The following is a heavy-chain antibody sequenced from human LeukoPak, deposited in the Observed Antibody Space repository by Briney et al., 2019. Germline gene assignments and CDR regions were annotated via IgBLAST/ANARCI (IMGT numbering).Heavy chain of an antibody. CDR1: GGSISGSSYY. CDR3: ARADCGGDCPFDY. J-gene: IGHJ4*02. CDR2: IYYSGST. V-gene: IGHV4-39*07. D-gene: IGHD2-21*02. Sequence: PSETLSLTCTVSGGSISGSSYYWGWIRQPPGKGLEWIGSIYYSGSTNYNPSLKSRVTMSVDTSKNQFSLKLSSVTAADTAVYYCARADCGGDCPFDYWGQGTLVTVSS.